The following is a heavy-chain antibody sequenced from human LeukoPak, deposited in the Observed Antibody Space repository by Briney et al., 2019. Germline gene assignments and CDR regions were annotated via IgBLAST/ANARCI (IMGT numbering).Heavy chain of an antibody. J-gene: IGHJ4*02. CDR2: ISSGSGTM. V-gene: IGHV3-48*01. Sequence: PGGSLRLSCAVSGFTFSYYDMNWVRQAPGKGLEWVSYISSGSGTMFYADSVKGRFTISRDNANSSLYLEMNSLRAEDTAVYYCASGSAWHAYWGQGTLVSVSS. D-gene: IGHD1-26*01. CDR3: ASGSAWHAY. CDR1: GFTFSYYD.